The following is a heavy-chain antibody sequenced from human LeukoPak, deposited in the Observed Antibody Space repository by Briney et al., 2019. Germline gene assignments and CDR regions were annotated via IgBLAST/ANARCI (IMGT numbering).Heavy chain of an antibody. D-gene: IGHD6-19*01. CDR1: GYTFTSYD. CDR2: MNPNSGNT. Sequence: GASVKVSCKASGYTFTSYDINWVRQATGQGREWMGWMNPNSGNTGYAQKFQGRVTMTRNTSISTAYMELSSLRSGDTAVYYCARGQRYSSGWYSGYYYYYMDVWGKGTTVTISS. J-gene: IGHJ6*03. V-gene: IGHV1-8*01. CDR3: ARGQRYSSGWYSGYYYYYMDV.